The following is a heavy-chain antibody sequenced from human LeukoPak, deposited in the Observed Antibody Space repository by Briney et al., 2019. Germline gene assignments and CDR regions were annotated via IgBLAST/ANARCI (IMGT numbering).Heavy chain of an antibody. D-gene: IGHD2-15*01. CDR3: ARRPRGVVVASTHWYFDL. J-gene: IGHJ2*01. Sequence: SETLSLTCTVSGGSISSYYWSWIRQPPGKGLEWIGYIYYTGSINYNPSLKSRVTISIDTSENQFSLKLSSVTAADTAVYYCARRPRGVVVASTHWYFDLWGRGTLVAVSS. CDR1: GGSISSYY. CDR2: IYYTGSI. V-gene: IGHV4-59*08.